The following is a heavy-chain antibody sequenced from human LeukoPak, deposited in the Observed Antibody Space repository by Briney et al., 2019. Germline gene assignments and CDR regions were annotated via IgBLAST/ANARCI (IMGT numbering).Heavy chain of an antibody. CDR1: GGTFSSYT. CDR2: IIPILGIA. CDR3: ARDEVGGYDLSSPDYGMDV. J-gene: IGHJ6*02. D-gene: IGHD5-12*01. Sequence: SVKVSCKASGGTFSSYTISWVRQAPGQGLEWMGRIIPILGIANYAQKFQGRVTITADKSTSTAYMELSSLRSEDTAVYYCARDEVGGYDLSSPDYGMDVWGQGTTVTVSS. V-gene: IGHV1-69*04.